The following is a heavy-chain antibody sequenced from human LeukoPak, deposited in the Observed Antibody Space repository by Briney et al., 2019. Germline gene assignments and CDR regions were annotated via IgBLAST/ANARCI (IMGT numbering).Heavy chain of an antibody. J-gene: IGHJ4*02. Sequence: NTSETLSLTCAVSGYSISSGYYWGWIRQPPGKGLEWIGSIYHSGSTYYNPSLKSRVTISVDTSKNQFSLKLSSVTAADTAVYYCARALGGYYGSGGWYFDYWGQGTLVTVSS. V-gene: IGHV4-38-2*01. CDR1: GYSISSGYY. CDR2: IYHSGST. CDR3: ARALGGYYGSGGWYFDY. D-gene: IGHD3-10*01.